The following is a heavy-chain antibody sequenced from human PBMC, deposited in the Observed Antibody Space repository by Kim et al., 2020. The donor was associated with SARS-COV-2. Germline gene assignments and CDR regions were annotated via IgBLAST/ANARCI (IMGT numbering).Heavy chain of an antibody. Sequence: NPSLQSRVTISVDTSKNQFSLKLSSVTAADTAVYYCAREDYYGSGSYFDYWGQGTLVTVSS. J-gene: IGHJ4*02. CDR3: AREDYYGSGSYFDY. V-gene: IGHV4-59*01. D-gene: IGHD3-10*01.